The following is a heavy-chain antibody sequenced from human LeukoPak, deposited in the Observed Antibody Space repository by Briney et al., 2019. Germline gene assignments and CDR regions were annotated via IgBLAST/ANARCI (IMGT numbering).Heavy chain of an antibody. CDR1: GFTFSSYE. Sequence: PGGSLRLSCEASGFTFSSYEMNWVRQAPGKGPEWVSYISSSGTTIYYADSVKGRFTISRDNAKNSLYLQMNSLRAEDTAVYYCARERCSGGSCYNEPGYYYGMDVWGQGTTVTVSS. CDR3: ARERCSGGSCYNEPGYYYGMDV. V-gene: IGHV3-48*03. D-gene: IGHD2-15*01. J-gene: IGHJ6*02. CDR2: ISSSGTTI.